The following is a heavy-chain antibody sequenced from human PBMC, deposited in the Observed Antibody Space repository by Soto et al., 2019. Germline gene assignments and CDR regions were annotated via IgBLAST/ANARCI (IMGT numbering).Heavy chain of an antibody. J-gene: IGHJ6*02. CDR3: AKDRGVDQLLYYYYYGMDV. Sequence: GGSLRLSCAASGFTFSSYGMHWVRQAPGKGLEWVAVISYDGSNKYYADSVKGRFTISRDNSKNTLYLQMNSLRAEDTAVYYCAKDRGVDQLLYYYYYGMDVWGQGTTVTVSS. CDR2: ISYDGSNK. D-gene: IGHD2-2*02. CDR1: GFTFSSYG. V-gene: IGHV3-30*18.